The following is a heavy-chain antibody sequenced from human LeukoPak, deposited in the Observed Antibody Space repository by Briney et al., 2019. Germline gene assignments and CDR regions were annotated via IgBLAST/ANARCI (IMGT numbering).Heavy chain of an antibody. J-gene: IGHJ3*02. Sequence: GSLRLSCAASGFTFSSYGMSWVRQAPGKGLEWVSAISGSGGSTYYADSVKGRFTISRDNSKNTLYLQMNSLRAEDTAVYYCAKDLKRYFGAFDIWGQGTMVTVSS. CDR3: AKDLKRYFGAFDI. CDR1: GFTFSSYG. CDR2: ISGSGGST. D-gene: IGHD3-9*01. V-gene: IGHV3-23*01.